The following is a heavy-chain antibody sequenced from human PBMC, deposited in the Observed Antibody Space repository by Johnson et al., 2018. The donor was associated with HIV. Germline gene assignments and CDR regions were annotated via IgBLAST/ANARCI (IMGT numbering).Heavy chain of an antibody. Sequence: QVQLVESGGGLVQPGGSLTLSCAASGITVNTNYMAWVRQAPGKGLEWVSYISSSGSTIYYADSVKGRFTISRDNAKNSLYLQMNSLRAEDTAVSYCARIAAAAIDAFDIWGQGTMVTVSS. V-gene: IGHV3-11*04. D-gene: IGHD6-13*01. J-gene: IGHJ3*02. CDR2: ISSSGSTI. CDR1: GITVNTNY. CDR3: ARIAAAAIDAFDI.